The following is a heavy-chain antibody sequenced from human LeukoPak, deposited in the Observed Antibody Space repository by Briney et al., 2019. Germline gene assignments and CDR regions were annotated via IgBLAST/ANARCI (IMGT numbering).Heavy chain of an antibody. CDR1: GGTFSSYA. D-gene: IGHD5-24*01. CDR3: VRVSDGYNYEDG. J-gene: IGHJ4*02. CDR2: IIPILGIA. Sequence: SVKVSCKASGGTFSSYAISWVRQAPGQGLEWMGRIIPILGIANYAQKFQGRVTITADKSTSTAYMELSSLRSEDTAVYYCVRVSDGYNYEDGWGQGTLVTVSS. V-gene: IGHV1-69*04.